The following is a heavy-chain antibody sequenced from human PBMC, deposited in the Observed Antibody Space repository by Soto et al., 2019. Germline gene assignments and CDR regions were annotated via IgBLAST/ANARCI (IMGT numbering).Heavy chain of an antibody. J-gene: IGHJ6*02. Sequence: QVQLVESGGGVVQPGSSVKVSCKASGGTFSSYAISWVRQAPGQGLEWMGGIIPIFGTANYAQKFQGRVTITADESTSTAYMELSSLRSEDTAVYYCAGRAATHRFYYYGMDVWGQGTTVTVSS. CDR1: GGTFSSYA. CDR3: AGRAATHRFYYYGMDV. D-gene: IGHD2-15*01. V-gene: IGHV1-69*01. CDR2: IIPIFGTA.